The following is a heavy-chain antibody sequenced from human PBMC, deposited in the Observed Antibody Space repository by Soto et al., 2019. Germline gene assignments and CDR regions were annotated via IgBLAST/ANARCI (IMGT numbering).Heavy chain of an antibody. V-gene: IGHV3-30*18. Sequence: VQLVESGGGVVQPGRSLRLSCAASGFTFSSYGMHWVRQAPGKGLEWVAVISYDGSNKYYADSVKGRFTISRDNSKNTLYLQMNSLRAEDTAVYYCAKSPITMIVVRSAFDIWGQGTMVTVSS. D-gene: IGHD3-22*01. CDR3: AKSPITMIVVRSAFDI. J-gene: IGHJ3*02. CDR2: ISYDGSNK. CDR1: GFTFSSYG.